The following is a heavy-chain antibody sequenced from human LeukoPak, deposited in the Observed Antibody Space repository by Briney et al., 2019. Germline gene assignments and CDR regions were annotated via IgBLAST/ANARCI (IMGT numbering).Heavy chain of an antibody. CDR3: ARDLGAPARFLPYFDY. CDR2: ISSSSSTI. Sequence: SGGSLRLSCAASGFTFSSYSMNWVRQAPGKGLEWVSYISSSSSTIYYADSVKGRFTISRDNAKNSLYLQMNSLRDEDTAVYYCARDLGAPARFLPYFDYWGQGTLVTVSS. J-gene: IGHJ4*02. V-gene: IGHV3-48*02. D-gene: IGHD1-26*01. CDR1: GFTFSSYS.